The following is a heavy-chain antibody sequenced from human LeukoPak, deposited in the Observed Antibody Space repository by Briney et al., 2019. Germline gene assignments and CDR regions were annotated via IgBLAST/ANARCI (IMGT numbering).Heavy chain of an antibody. Sequence: GGSLRLSYQASGFTFDDYAMHWVRQTPGKGLEWVALIRWDGEGSFYTDSVKGRFTISRDNAKNSVYLQMNSLRAEDTAVYYCLAGGGYLGQGTLVTVSS. D-gene: IGHD3-10*01. J-gene: IGHJ4*02. CDR2: IRWDGEGS. CDR1: GFTFDDYA. CDR3: LAGGGY. V-gene: IGHV3-43D*03.